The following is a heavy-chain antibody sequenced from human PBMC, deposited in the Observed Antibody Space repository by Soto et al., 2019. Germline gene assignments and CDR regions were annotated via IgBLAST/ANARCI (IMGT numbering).Heavy chain of an antibody. V-gene: IGHV3-23*01. Sequence: GGSLRLSCVASGFAFSNYAMTWVRQAPGKGLELVSVISGSGGSSYYAASAKGRFTTSRDNSKNTAYLQMNGLRAEDTALYFCAKVTKRAAAGRYEYYKYGMDVWGQGPTVNVA. J-gene: IGHJ6*02. CDR1: GFAFSNYA. CDR2: ISGSGGSS. CDR3: AKVTKRAAAGRYEYYKYGMDV. D-gene: IGHD6-13*01.